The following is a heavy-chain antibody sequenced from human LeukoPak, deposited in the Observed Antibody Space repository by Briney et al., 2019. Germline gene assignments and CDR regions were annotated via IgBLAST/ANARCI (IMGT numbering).Heavy chain of an antibody. J-gene: IGHJ6*04. D-gene: IGHD2-2*01. CDR3: ARVTGIDGSIVVVPALDV. CDR2: IYHSGST. V-gene: IGHV4-30-2*01. CDR1: GGSISSGGYY. Sequence: SETLSLTCTVSGGSISSGGYYWSWIRQPPGKGLEWIGYIYHSGSTYYNPSLKSRVTISVDRSKNQFSLKLSSVTAADTAVYYCARVTGIDGSIVVVPALDVWGKGTTVTVSS.